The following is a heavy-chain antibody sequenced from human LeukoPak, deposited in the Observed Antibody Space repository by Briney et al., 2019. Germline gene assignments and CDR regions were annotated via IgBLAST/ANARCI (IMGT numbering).Heavy chain of an antibody. D-gene: IGHD3-3*01. CDR2: IYYSGTT. CDR1: GGSISTYY. Sequence: SETLSLTCTVSGGSISTYYWSWIRQPPGEGLEWIGSIYYSGTTNSNPSLKSRVTISVDTSKNQFSLKLSSVTAADTAVYYCARDQRATIFGVVPRGYYYMDVWGKGTTVTVSS. V-gene: IGHV4-59*12. J-gene: IGHJ6*03. CDR3: ARDQRATIFGVVPRGYYYMDV.